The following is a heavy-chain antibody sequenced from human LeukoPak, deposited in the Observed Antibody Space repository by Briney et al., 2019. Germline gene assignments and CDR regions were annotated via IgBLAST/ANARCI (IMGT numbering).Heavy chain of an antibody. V-gene: IGHV3-23*01. D-gene: IGHD3-10*01. Sequence: GGSLRLSCAASGFTFSSYAMSWVRQAPGKGLEWVSAISGSGGSTYYADSVKGRFTISRDNSKNTLYLQMNSPRAEDTAVYYCAKGWFGELLFLFDYWGQGTLVTVSS. CDR2: ISGSGGST. CDR1: GFTFSSYA. CDR3: AKGWFGELLFLFDY. J-gene: IGHJ4*02.